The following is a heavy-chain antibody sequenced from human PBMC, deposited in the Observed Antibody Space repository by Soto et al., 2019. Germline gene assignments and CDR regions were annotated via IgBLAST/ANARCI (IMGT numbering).Heavy chain of an antibody. D-gene: IGHD4-4*01. J-gene: IGHJ5*02. CDR2: IDSGGGST. Sequence: EVQLLVSGGGSVQPGGSLRLSCAASGFSFSKYAMSWVRQAPGTGLEWVSAIDSGGGSTYYAASVKGRFSISRDNSMNTLYLQMNSLRAEDTAIDYCTKEHSNYPDNWFDPWGLGTLVTVSS. CDR1: GFSFSKYA. V-gene: IGHV3-23*01. CDR3: TKEHSNYPDNWFDP.